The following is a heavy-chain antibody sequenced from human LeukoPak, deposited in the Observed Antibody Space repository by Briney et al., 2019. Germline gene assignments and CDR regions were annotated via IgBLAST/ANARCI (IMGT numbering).Heavy chain of an antibody. CDR3: AREYVDIVATIDYYYYGMDV. Sequence: SETLSLTCTVSGXSISSYYWSWVWQPAGKGLEWIGRFYTSGSSNYTPTLKSRVTMSVDTSKDQSSLKLSTVTAADTAVYYCAREYVDIVATIDYYYYGMDVWGQGTTVTVSS. CDR2: FYTSGSS. J-gene: IGHJ6*02. CDR1: GXSISSYY. D-gene: IGHD5-12*01. V-gene: IGHV4-4*07.